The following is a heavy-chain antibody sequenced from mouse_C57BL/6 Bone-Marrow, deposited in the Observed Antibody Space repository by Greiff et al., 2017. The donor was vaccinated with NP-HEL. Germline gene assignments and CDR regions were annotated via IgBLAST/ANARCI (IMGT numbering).Heavy chain of an antibody. CDR1: GYTFTNYW. V-gene: IGHV1-63*01. CDR2: IYPGGGYT. Sequence: VQLHQSGAELVRPGTSVKMSCKASGYTFTNYWIGWAKQRPGHGLEWIGDIYPGGGYTNYNEKFKGKATLTADKSSSTAYMQFSSLTSEDSAIYYCARDDYGSSYVGFAYWGQGTLVTVSA. CDR3: ARDDYGSSYVGFAY. J-gene: IGHJ3*01. D-gene: IGHD1-1*01.